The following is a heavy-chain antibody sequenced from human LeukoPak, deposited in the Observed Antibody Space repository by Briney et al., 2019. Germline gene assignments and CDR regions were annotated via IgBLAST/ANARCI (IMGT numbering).Heavy chain of an antibody. D-gene: IGHD6-13*01. Sequence: SETLSLTCTVSGGSISSYYWSWIRQPPGKGLEWIGYIYYSGSTNYNPSLKSRVTMSVDTSKNQFSLKLSSVTAADTAVYYCARGPGISYFDYWGQGTLVTVSS. J-gene: IGHJ4*02. CDR1: GGSISSYY. CDR3: ARGPGISYFDY. V-gene: IGHV4-59*12. CDR2: IYYSGST.